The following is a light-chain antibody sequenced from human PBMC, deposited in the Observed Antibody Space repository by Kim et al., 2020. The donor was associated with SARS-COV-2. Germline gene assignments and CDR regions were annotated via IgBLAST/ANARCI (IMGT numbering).Light chain of an antibody. J-gene: IGLJ1*01. Sequence: ASVKLTCTLSSGHSSYAIAWHQQQPEKGPRYLMKLNSDGSHSKGDGIPGRFSGSSSGAERYLTISSLQSEDEADYYCQTWGTGIHVFGTGTKVTVL. V-gene: IGLV4-69*01. CDR1: SGHSSYA. CDR2: LNSDGSH. CDR3: QTWGTGIHV.